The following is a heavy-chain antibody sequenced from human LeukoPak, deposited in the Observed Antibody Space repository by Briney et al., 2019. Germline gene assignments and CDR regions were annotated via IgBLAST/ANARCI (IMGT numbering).Heavy chain of an antibody. J-gene: IGHJ4*02. CDR2: ITATSRHI. D-gene: IGHD6-6*01. Sequence: PGGSLRLSCAAPGVTFSGYSVNWVRQAPGKGLEWVSAITATSRHIYYADSVKGRFTISRDNAKNSLYLQMNSLRVEDTAVYYCARSGRQLVGVYWGQGTLVTVSS. V-gene: IGHV3-21*04. CDR1: GVTFSGYS. CDR3: ARSGRQLVGVY.